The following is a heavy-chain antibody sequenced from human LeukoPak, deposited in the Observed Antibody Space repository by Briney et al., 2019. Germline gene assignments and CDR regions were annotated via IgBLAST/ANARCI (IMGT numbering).Heavy chain of an antibody. J-gene: IGHJ4*02. V-gene: IGHV3-33*01. Sequence: GGSLRLSCAASGFTFSSYGMHWVRQAPGKGLEWVAVIWYDGSNKYYADSVKGRFTIPRDNSKNTLYLQMNSLRAEDTAVYYCARVHGNYDSADYFDYWGQGTLVTVSS. CDR1: GFTFSSYG. D-gene: IGHD3-3*01. CDR2: IWYDGSNK. CDR3: ARVHGNYDSADYFDY.